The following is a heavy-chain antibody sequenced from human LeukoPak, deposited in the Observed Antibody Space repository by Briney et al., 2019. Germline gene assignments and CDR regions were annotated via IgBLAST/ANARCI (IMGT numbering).Heavy chain of an antibody. V-gene: IGHV1-8*03. CDR2: MNPNSGKA. CDR3: AREHLGDYGDFLNWFDP. J-gene: IGHJ5*02. CDR1: GYTFTNYD. D-gene: IGHD4-17*01. Sequence: ASVKVSCKASGYTFTNYDINWVRQATGQGLEWMGWMNPNSGKAGYAHKFQGRVTITRNPSITTAYMELSSLRSEDTAVYYCAREHLGDYGDFLNWFDPWGQGTLVTVSS.